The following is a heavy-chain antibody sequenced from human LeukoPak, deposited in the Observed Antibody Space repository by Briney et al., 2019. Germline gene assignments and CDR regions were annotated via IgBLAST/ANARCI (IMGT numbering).Heavy chain of an antibody. J-gene: IGHJ3*02. D-gene: IGHD6-19*01. CDR2: FDPEDGET. Sequence: GASVKVSCKVSGYTLTELSMHWVRQAPGKGLEWMGGFDPEDGETIYAQKFQGRVTTTEDTSTDTAYMELSSLRSEDTAVYYCASNAGYSSGWYAIDAFDIWGQGTMVTVSS. V-gene: IGHV1-24*01. CDR1: GYTLTELS. CDR3: ASNAGYSSGWYAIDAFDI.